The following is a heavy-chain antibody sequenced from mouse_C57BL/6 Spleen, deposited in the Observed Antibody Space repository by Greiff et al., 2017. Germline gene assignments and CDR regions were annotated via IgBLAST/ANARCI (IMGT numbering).Heavy chain of an antibody. J-gene: IGHJ2*01. V-gene: IGHV1-50*01. Sequence: QVQLQQPGAELVKPGASVKLSCKASGYTFTSYWMQWVKQRPGQGLEWIGEIDPSDSYTNYTQKFKGKATLTVDTSSITAYMQLSSLTSEDSAVYYCARVLPYYFDYWGQGTTLTVAS. CDR3: ARVLPYYFDY. D-gene: IGHD5-5*01. CDR1: GYTFTSYW. CDR2: IDPSDSYT.